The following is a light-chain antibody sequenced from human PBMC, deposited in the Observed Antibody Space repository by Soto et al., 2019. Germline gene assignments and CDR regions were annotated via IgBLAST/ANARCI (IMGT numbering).Light chain of an antibody. Sequence: QSVLTQPASVSGSPGQSITISCTGSSSDVGGYNYVSWYQQHPGKAPKLMIYEVSNRPSGISNRFSGSKSGNTASLTLSGLQAEDEADYYRSSYTSSSTLVFGGGTKVTVL. CDR1: SSDVGGYNY. V-gene: IGLV2-14*01. CDR3: SSYTSSSTLV. CDR2: EVS. J-gene: IGLJ2*01.